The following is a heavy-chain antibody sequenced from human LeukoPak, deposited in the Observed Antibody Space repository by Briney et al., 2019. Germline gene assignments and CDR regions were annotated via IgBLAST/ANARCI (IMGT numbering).Heavy chain of an antibody. CDR1: GYSFTSYW. V-gene: IGHV5-10-1*01. Sequence: GESLKVSCKGSGYSFTSYWITWVRQMPGKGLEWMGRIDPSDSYTNYSPSFQGHVTISADKSISTAYLQWSGLKASDTAMYYCARRDGFGAIDFAFDIWGQGTMVTVSS. J-gene: IGHJ3*02. D-gene: IGHD3-10*01. CDR3: ARRDGFGAIDFAFDI. CDR2: IDPSDSYT.